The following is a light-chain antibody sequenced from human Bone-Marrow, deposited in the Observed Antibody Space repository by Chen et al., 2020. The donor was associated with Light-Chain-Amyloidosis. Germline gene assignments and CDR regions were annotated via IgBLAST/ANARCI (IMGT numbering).Light chain of an antibody. V-gene: IGLV6-57*01. J-gene: IGLJ3*02. CDR2: EDD. CDR1: SGSIATNY. Sequence: FMLTQPHPMSDSPGKTVIISCTRSSGSIATNYVQWYQQRPGSSPTTVIYEDDQRPSGVPDRFSGSIDRSSNSASLTISGLKTEDEADYYCQSYQGSSQGVFGGGTKLTVL. CDR3: QSYQGSSQGV.